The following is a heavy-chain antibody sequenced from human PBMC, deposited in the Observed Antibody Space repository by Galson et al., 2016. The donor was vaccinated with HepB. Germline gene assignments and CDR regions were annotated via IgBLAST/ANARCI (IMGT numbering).Heavy chain of an antibody. V-gene: IGHV3-23*01. CDR3: AKDLHYEIARSSSDFWRGLARRQSAGDSDMDV. J-gene: IGHJ6*02. D-gene: IGHD3-3*01. CDR2: FSGYDSSA. CDR1: GFSVYV. Sequence: SLRLSCAASGFSVYVMSWVRQAPGKGLEWVATFSGYDSSAFYADSVKGRFTIARDSSMKTLFLQMNSLRVDDTARYFCAKDLHYEIARSSSDFWRGLARRQSAGDSDMDVWGQGTTVIVSS.